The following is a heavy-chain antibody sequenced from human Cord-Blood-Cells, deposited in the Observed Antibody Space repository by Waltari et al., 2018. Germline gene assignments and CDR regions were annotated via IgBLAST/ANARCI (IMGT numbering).Heavy chain of an antibody. CDR2: IIPILGIA. CDR1: GGTFSSYT. Sequence: QVQLVQSGAAVKKPGSSVKVSCKASGGTFSSYTLSWVRQAPGRGLEWMGRIIPILGIANYAQKFQGRVTITADKSTSTAYMELSSLRSEDTAVYYCAKQNGDYDAFDIWGQGTMVTVSS. CDR3: AKQNGDYDAFDI. D-gene: IGHD4-17*01. J-gene: IGHJ3*02. V-gene: IGHV1-69*02.